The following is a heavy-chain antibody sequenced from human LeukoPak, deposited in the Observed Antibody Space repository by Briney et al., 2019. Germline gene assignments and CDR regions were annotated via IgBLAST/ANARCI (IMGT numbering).Heavy chain of an antibody. J-gene: IGHJ6*03. V-gene: IGHV4-39*01. CDR1: GDSISSSSYY. CDR2: ISYSGPT. D-gene: IGHD6-13*01. CDR3: ARLYSSTWYAYMDV. Sequence: KASETLSLTCTVSGDSISSSSYYWGWIRQPPGKGLEWIGSISYSGPTYYNPSLKSRVTISVDTSKNQFSLKLSSVTAADTAVYYCARLYSSTWYAYMDVWGKGTTVTVSS.